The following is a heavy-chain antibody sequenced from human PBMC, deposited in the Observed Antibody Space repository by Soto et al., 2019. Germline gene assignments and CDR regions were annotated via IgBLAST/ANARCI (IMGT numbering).Heavy chain of an antibody. CDR1: GFTFSSYW. CDR2: IKQDGSEE. D-gene: IGHD5-18*01. V-gene: IGHV3-7*04. CDR3: AGLDTSMVKTPGY. J-gene: IGHJ4*02. Sequence: GGSLRLSCAASGFTFSSYWISWVRQAPGKGLEWVANIKQDGSEEYYVDSVRGRFTISRDNAKNSLYLQMNSLRAEDTAVYYCAGLDTSMVKTPGYWGQGTLVTVSS.